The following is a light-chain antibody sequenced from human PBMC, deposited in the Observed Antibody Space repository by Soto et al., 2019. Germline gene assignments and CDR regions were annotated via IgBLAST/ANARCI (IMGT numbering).Light chain of an antibody. J-gene: IGKJ1*01. V-gene: IGKV3-20*01. CDR2: GAS. CDR3: QQYESSPWT. CDR1: QSVTGRF. Sequence: EIVLTQSPGTLSLSPGERATLSCRASQSVTGRFLAWYQQKPGQAPRLLIYGASSRATGIPDRFSGSGSGTDFTLTISRLEPEDLAVYYCQQYESSPWTFGQGTKVEIK.